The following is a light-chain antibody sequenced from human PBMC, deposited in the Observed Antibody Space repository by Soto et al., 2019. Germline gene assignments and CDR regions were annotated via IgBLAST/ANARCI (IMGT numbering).Light chain of an antibody. J-gene: IGLJ2*01. V-gene: IGLV1-44*01. Sequence: QSVLTQPPSASGTPGQRVTISCSGSSSNIESNTVNWYQQFPGMAPKLLIYSNSQRPSGVPDRFSGSKSGTSASLAISGLQSEDEADYYCEAWDDSLNGPLFGGGTKVTVL. CDR2: SNS. CDR1: SSNIESNT. CDR3: EAWDDSLNGPL.